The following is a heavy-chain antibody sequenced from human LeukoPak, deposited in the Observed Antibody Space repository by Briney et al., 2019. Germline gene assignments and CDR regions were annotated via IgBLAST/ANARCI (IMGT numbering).Heavy chain of an antibody. J-gene: IGHJ4*02. V-gene: IGHV3-74*03. CDR2: VNSDGSRT. Sequence: GGSLRLSCKASGFTFSTHNFNWVRHAPGKGLVWVSRVNSDGSRTTYADSVKGRFTISRDNANNTLYLQMNSLTAEDTAVYYCAREGSVTNDYWGQGSLVTVSS. D-gene: IGHD4-17*01. CDR3: AREGSVTNDY. CDR1: GFTFSTHN.